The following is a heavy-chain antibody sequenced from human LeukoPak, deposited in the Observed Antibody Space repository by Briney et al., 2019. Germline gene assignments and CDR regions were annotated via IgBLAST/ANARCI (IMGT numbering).Heavy chain of an antibody. CDR2: IIAILGIA. D-gene: IGHD3-22*01. J-gene: IGHJ3*02. CDR3: ARKYYYDSSGYRAFDI. V-gene: IGHV1-69*04. CDR1: GGTFSSYA. Sequence: SGKVSCKASGGTFSSYAISWVRQAPGQGLELMGRIIAILGIANYAQKFQGRVTITADKSTSTAYMELSSLRSEDTAVYYCARKYYYDSSGYRAFDIWGQGTMVTVSS.